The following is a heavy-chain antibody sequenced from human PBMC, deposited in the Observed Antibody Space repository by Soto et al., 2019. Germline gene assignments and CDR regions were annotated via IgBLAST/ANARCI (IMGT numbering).Heavy chain of an antibody. Sequence: ASVKVSCKASGYTFTSYYMHWVRQAPGQGLEWMGIINPSGGSTSYAQKFQGRVTMTRDTSTSTVYMELSSLRSEDTAVYYCARVDISGGENDAFDIWGQGTMVTVSS. CDR1: GYTFTSYY. D-gene: IGHD6-19*01. J-gene: IGHJ3*02. CDR2: INPSGGST. CDR3: ARVDISGGENDAFDI. V-gene: IGHV1-46*03.